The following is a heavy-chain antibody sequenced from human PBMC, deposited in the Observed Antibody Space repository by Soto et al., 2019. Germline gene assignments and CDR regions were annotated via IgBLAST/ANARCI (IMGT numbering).Heavy chain of an antibody. J-gene: IGHJ4*02. Sequence: PSETLSLTCTVSGGSISCYYWSWIRQPPGKGLEWIGYIYYSGSTNYNPSLKGRATISVDTSKNQFSLKLSSVTAADTAVYYCARQGIAAQYYYDYWGQGTLVIVSS. CDR2: IYYSGST. V-gene: IGHV4-59*08. D-gene: IGHD6-13*01. CDR3: ARQGIAAQYYYDY. CDR1: GGSISCYY.